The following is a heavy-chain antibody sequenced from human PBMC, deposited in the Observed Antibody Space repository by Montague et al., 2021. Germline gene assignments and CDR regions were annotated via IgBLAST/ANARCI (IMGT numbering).Heavy chain of an antibody. D-gene: IGHD1-7*01. V-gene: IGHV3-72*01. CDR2: SRNKANSYTT. CDR1: GFSFSDYY. Sequence: SLRLSCAASGFSFSDYYVDWVRQAPGKGLEWVGRSRNKANSYTTDYAASVKGRFTITRDESKNSLYLQMNSLKTDDTAVYYCDTEGKLPGPDFDHWGQGTLVTVSS. CDR3: DTEGKLPGPDFDH. J-gene: IGHJ4*02.